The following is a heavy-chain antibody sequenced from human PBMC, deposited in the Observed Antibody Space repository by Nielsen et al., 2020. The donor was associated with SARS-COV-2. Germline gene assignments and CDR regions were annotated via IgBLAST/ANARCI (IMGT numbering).Heavy chain of an antibody. Sequence: GESLKISCAASGFPFSSYWMHWVRQAPGKGLVWVSRIDNDGSTTNYADSVKGRFTISRDNAKNSLYLQVSSLKTEDTALYYCAMSGWATEYFQHWGQGTLVTVSS. CDR3: AMSGWATEYFQH. CDR1: GFPFSSYW. J-gene: IGHJ1*01. D-gene: IGHD6-19*01. V-gene: IGHV3-74*01. CDR2: IDNDGSTT.